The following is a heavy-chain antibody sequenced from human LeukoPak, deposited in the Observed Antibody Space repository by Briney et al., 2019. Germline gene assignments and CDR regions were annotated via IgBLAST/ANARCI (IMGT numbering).Heavy chain of an antibody. J-gene: IGHJ4*02. V-gene: IGHV3-23*01. Sequence: GGSLRLSCAASGFTFSSYGMSWVRQAPGKGLEWVSAISGSGGSTYYADSVKGRFTISRDNSKNTLYLQMNSLRAEDTAVYYCARGPYDSSGYQTPFDYWGQGTLVTVSS. CDR1: GFTFSSYG. CDR2: ISGSGGST. D-gene: IGHD3-22*01. CDR3: ARGPYDSSGYQTPFDY.